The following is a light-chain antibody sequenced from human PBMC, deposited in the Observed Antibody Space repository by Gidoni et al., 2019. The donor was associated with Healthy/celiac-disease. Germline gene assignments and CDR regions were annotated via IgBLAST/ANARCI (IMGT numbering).Light chain of an antibody. Sequence: AIRMTQSPSSFSASTGDRVTITCRASQGISSYLAWYQQKPGKAPKLLIYAASTLQSGVPSRFSGSGSGTDFTLTISCLQSEDFATYYCQQYYSYPFTFGPGTKGRSN. V-gene: IGKV1-8*01. J-gene: IGKJ3*01. CDR3: QQYYSYPFT. CDR1: QGISSY. CDR2: AAS.